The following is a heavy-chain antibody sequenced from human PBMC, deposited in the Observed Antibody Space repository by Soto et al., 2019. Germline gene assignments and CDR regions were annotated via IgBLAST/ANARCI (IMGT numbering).Heavy chain of an antibody. Sequence: GGSLRLSCAASGFTFSSYAMSWVRQAPGKGLEWASAISGSGGSTYYADSVKGRFTISRDNSKNTLYLQMNSLRAEDTAVYYCAKDRVLRYFDWSPNWFDPWGQGTLVTVSS. V-gene: IGHV3-23*01. CDR1: GFTFSSYA. CDR3: AKDRVLRYFDWSPNWFDP. CDR2: ISGSGGST. J-gene: IGHJ5*02. D-gene: IGHD3-9*01.